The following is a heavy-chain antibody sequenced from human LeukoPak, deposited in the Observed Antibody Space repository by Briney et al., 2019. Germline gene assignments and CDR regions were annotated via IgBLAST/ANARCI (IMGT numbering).Heavy chain of an antibody. J-gene: IGHJ4*02. CDR1: GFTFSSYA. Sequence: GGSLRLSCAASGFTFSSYAMSWVRQAPGKGLEWVSAISGSGGSTYYADSVKGRFTISRDNSKNTLYLQMNSLRAEDTAVYYCAKDPFAYVDYSSDYWGQGTPVTVSS. V-gene: IGHV3-23*01. D-gene: IGHD4-17*01. CDR2: ISGSGGST. CDR3: AKDPFAYVDYSSDY.